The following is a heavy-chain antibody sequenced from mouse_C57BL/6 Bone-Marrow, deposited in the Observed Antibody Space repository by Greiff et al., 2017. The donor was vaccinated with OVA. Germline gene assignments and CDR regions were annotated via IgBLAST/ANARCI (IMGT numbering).Heavy chain of an antibody. CDR1: GFTFTDYY. CDR3: SISVPYYSSSYPGWFSY. J-gene: IGHJ3*01. Sequence: DVKLVESGGGLVQPGGSLSLSCAASGFTFTDYYMSWVRQPPGKALEWLGFIRNKANGYTTEYSASVKGRFTISRDNSQSILYLQMNALRAEDIATYYCSISVPYYSSSYPGWFSYWGQGTLVTVSA. V-gene: IGHV7-3*01. CDR2: IRNKANGYTT. D-gene: IGHD1-1*01.